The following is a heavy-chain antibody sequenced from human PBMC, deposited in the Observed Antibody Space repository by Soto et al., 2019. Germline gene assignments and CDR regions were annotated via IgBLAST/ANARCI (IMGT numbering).Heavy chain of an antibody. J-gene: IGHJ4*02. CDR2: IKSKTDGGTT. D-gene: IGHD3-22*01. Sequence: GGSLRLSGVASGFTFNNAWINWVRQAPWKGLEWVGRIKSKTDGGTTDYAALVKGRFTISRDDSKTTLYLQMNGLKTEDKAVYYCTTAENDYDSSSLDYWGQGTLVTVSS. CDR1: GFTFNNAW. V-gene: IGHV3-15*01. CDR3: TTAENDYDSSSLDY.